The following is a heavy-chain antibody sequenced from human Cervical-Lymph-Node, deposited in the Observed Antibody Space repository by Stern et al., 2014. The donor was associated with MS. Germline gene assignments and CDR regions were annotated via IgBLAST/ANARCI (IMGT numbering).Heavy chain of an antibody. J-gene: IGHJ4*02. CDR2: IYHSGST. Sequence: QVQLQESGPGLVKPSGTLSLTCAVSGGSISSTNWWSWVRQPPGKGLEWIGEIYHSGSTNSNPSLHSRVSISVDKSKNQFSLKLYSVTAADTAVYYCATYISSWPPQPDYWGPGTLVTVSS. CDR1: GGSISSTNW. V-gene: IGHV4-4*02. CDR3: ATYISSWPPQPDY. D-gene: IGHD6-13*01.